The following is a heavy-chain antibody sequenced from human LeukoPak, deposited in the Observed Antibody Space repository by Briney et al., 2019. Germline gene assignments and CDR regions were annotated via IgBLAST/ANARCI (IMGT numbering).Heavy chain of an antibody. J-gene: IGHJ4*02. D-gene: IGHD3-3*01. CDR3: ARDSVEWYIFDY. CDR1: GFTFSSYW. Sequence: PGGSLRLSCAVSGFTFSSYWMHWVRQAPGKGPVWVARTNRDGSSTAYADSVKGRFTISKDSAKNTLYLLMNSLRAEDTAVYYCARDSVEWYIFDYWGQGTLVTVSS. CDR2: TNRDGSST. V-gene: IGHV3-74*01.